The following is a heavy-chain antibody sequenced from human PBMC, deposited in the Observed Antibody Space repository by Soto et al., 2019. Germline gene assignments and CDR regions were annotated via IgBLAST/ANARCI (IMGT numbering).Heavy chain of an antibody. CDR1: GFPLSSYT. J-gene: IGHJ4*02. V-gene: IGHV3-48*01. CDR2: ITTSSSAL. Sequence: VQLVESGGGWVQPGGSLRLSCAASGFPLSSYTMNWVRQAPGKGLEWVSSITTSSSALYYADSVKGRFTISRDDAKNSLYLQRNSLRAEDTAVYYCAKTFTQFDYWGQGALVTVSS. CDR3: AKTFTQFDY.